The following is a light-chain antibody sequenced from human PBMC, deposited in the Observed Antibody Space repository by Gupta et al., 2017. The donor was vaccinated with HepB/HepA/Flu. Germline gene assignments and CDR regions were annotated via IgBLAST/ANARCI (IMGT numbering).Light chain of an antibody. Sequence: QSVLTQPPSVSGAPGQRVTISCTGTSSNIGAGFDLHWYQHVPGTAPKLLIYGDTNRPSGVPDRFSASKFDTSASLAITGLQAEDEANYYCQSYDSRLSAWVFGGGTKLTVL. V-gene: IGLV1-40*01. J-gene: IGLJ3*02. CDR3: QSYDSRLSAWV. CDR1: SSNIGAGFD. CDR2: GDT.